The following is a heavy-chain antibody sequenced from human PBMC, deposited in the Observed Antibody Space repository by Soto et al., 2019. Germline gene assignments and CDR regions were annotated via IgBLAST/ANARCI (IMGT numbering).Heavy chain of an antibody. CDR1: GFTFSSYA. D-gene: IGHD2-2*02. V-gene: IGHV3-30-3*01. CDR3: ARDARYCSSTSCYIHGGTYYYYGMDV. CDR2: ISYDGSNK. Sequence: PGGSLRLSCAASGFTFSSYAMHWVRQAPGKGLEWVAVISYDGSNKYYADSVKGRFTISRDNSKNTLYLQMNSLRSEDTAVYYCARDARYCSSTSCYIHGGTYYYYGMDVWGQGTTVTVSS. J-gene: IGHJ6*02.